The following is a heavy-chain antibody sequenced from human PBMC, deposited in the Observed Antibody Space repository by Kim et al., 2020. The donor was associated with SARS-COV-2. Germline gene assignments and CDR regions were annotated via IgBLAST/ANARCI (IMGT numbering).Heavy chain of an antibody. CDR1: GGSLFGHF. CDR2: INYSGSS. D-gene: IGHD3-10*01. Sequence: SETLSLTCAVSGGSLFGHFWTWIRQPPGKGLEWIGEINYSGSSHYNPSLKSRVTISLDTSKSQLSLRLSSVTAADTAVYYCASAGIYGGFETWGQGTPVTVSS. V-gene: IGHV4-34*01. CDR3: ASAGIYGGFET. J-gene: IGHJ4*02.